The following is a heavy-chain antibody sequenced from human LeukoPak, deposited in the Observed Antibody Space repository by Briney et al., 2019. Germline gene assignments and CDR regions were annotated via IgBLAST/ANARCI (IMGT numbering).Heavy chain of an antibody. D-gene: IGHD6-13*01. V-gene: IGHV4-39*01. J-gene: IGHJ4*02. CDR1: GGSISSSSYY. CDR3: ARHRAAAGYAPDY. Sequence: SETLSLTCTVSGGSISSSSYYWGWIRQPPGKGLEWIGSIYYSGSTYYNPSLKSRVTISVDTSKNQFSLKLSSVTAADTAVYYCARHRAAAGYAPDYWGQGTLVTVSS. CDR2: IYYSGST.